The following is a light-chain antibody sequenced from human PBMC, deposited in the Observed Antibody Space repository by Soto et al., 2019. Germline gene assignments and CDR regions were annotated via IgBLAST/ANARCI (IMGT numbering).Light chain of an antibody. Sequence: QPVLTQPPSASGTPGQRVTISCSGSSSNIGSNTVSWYQQLPGTSPKLLIYNNNQRPSGVPDRFSGSKSGTSASLAISGLQYEDEADYYCAAWDDSLNGPVFGGGTKVTVL. CDR3: AAWDDSLNGPV. V-gene: IGLV1-44*01. CDR1: SSNIGSNT. CDR2: NNN. J-gene: IGLJ2*01.